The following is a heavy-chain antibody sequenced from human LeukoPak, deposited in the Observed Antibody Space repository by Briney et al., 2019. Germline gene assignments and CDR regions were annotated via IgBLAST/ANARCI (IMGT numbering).Heavy chain of an antibody. CDR3: ARDQVDAGSYFAFFDY. CDR2: IYPHSGGT. J-gene: IGHJ4*02. Sequence: ASVKVTCKASGYTFTGYYIHWVRQAPGQGPEWMGWIYPHSGGTNYAQKFQGRVTMTRDTSISTAYMELSRLRSDDTAVYYCARDQVDAGSYFAFFDYWGQGTLVTVSS. D-gene: IGHD1-26*01. CDR1: GYTFTGYY. V-gene: IGHV1-2*02.